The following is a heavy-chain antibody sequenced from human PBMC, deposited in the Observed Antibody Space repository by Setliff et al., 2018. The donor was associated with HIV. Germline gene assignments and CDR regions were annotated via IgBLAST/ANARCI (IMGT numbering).Heavy chain of an antibody. CDR3: APDFGDNWFDP. D-gene: IGHD4-17*01. J-gene: IGHJ5*02. CDR1: GGAFTNYA. CDR2: IILVYGTI. V-gene: IGHV1-69*06. Sequence: SVKVSCKASGGAFTNYAFSWVRQAPGQGLEWMGRIILVYGTIDYAPQFQGRVTMTADKSRSTVYVDLNNLRSDDTATYYCAPDFGDNWFDPWGQGTLVTVSS.